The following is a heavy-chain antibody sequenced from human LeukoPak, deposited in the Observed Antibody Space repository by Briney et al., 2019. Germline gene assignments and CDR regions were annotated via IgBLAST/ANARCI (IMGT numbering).Heavy chain of an antibody. CDR3: ARDISEMGAFDI. J-gene: IGHJ3*02. Sequence: GSLRLCCRASGFTFGDYAVNWVRQAPGKGLEWVGFIRSDAYGGTIQYAASVRGRFTISRDDSKTIAYLQMNSLETEDTAVYYCARDISEMGAFDIWGLGTMVTVSS. D-gene: IGHD5-24*01. V-gene: IGHV3-49*04. CDR1: GFTFGDYA. CDR2: IRSDAYGGTI.